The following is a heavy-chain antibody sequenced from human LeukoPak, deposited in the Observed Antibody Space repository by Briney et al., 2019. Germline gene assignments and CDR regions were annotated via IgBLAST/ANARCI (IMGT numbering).Heavy chain of an antibody. CDR1: GYTFTSYA. Sequence: ASVKVSCKASGYTFTSYAISWVRQAPGQGLEWMGGIIPIFGTGNYAQKFQGRVTITANESTSTAYMELSSLRSEDTAVYYCATDTFDCSSTSCYSPPTCWGQGTLVTVSS. CDR3: ATDTFDCSSTSCYSPPTC. CDR2: IIPIFGTG. V-gene: IGHV1-69*13. J-gene: IGHJ4*02. D-gene: IGHD2-2*01.